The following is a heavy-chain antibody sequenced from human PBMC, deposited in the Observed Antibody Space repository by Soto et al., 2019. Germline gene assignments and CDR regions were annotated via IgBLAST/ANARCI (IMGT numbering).Heavy chain of an antibody. J-gene: IGHJ3*02. Sequence: EAQLLESGGGSVQPGGSLSLSCAASGFTFSSHGMSWIRQAPGKGLEWISGLSRGGGSTYYVDSVKGRFTISRDNAKNTRDLIMKSLRVEDTALYYCARDGQYRTDGFDIWGQGTMVTVSS. CDR2: LSRGGGST. CDR1: GFTFSSHG. D-gene: IGHD5-12*01. CDR3: ARDGQYRTDGFDI. V-gene: IGHV3-23*01.